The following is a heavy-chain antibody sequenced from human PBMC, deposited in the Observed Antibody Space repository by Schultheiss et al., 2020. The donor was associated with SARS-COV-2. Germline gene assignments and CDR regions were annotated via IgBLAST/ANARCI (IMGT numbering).Heavy chain of an antibody. Sequence: GGSLRLSCAASGFTFSSYAMHWVRQAPGKGLEWVSAISGSGGSTYYADSVKGRFTISRDNSKNTLYLQMNSLRAEDTAVYYCAKDLEGWNDLGLSDYWGQGTLVTVSS. CDR2: ISGSGGST. CDR1: GFTFSSYA. V-gene: IGHV3-23*01. CDR3: AKDLEGWNDLGLSDY. J-gene: IGHJ4*02. D-gene: IGHD1-1*01.